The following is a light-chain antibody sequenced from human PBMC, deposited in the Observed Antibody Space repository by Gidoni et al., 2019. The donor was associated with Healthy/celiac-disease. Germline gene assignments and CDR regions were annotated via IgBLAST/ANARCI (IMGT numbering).Light chain of an antibody. V-gene: IGKV3-20*01. CDR2: GAS. Sequence: DNVLTQSPATLSSSPGEGATISCRASKSVSSSYLAWYQQKPGQAPRLLIYGASSRATGIPDRFSGSGSGTDFTLTISRLEPEDFAVYYCQQYGSSPDTFGQGTKLEIK. J-gene: IGKJ2*01. CDR3: QQYGSSPDT. CDR1: KSVSSSY.